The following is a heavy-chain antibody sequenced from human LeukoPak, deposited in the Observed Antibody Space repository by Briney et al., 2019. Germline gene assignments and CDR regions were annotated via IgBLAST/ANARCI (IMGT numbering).Heavy chain of an antibody. D-gene: IGHD6-6*01. CDR1: GGTFSNYA. CDR3: ARSLASKPRYFDP. V-gene: IGHV1-69*05. Sequence: SVKVSCKASGGTFSNYAISWVRQAPGQGLEWMRGIIPIFGTANYAQKFQGRVTITTDESTSTAYMELSSLRSEDTAVYYCARSLASKPRYFDPWGQGTLVTVSS. CDR2: IIPIFGTA. J-gene: IGHJ4*02.